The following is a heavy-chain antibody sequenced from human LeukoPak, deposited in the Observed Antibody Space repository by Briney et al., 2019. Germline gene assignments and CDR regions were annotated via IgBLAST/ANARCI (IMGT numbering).Heavy chain of an antibody. Sequence: GGSLRLSCAASGFAFSSYGMSWVRQAPGKGLEGVSALGGGGGSTYYADSVKGRFTISRDSSKNTLFLQMNSLRAEDTAVYYCAKGLGVFDYWGQGTLVTVSS. CDR1: GFAFSSYG. D-gene: IGHD4-11*01. J-gene: IGHJ4*02. CDR3: AKGLGVFDY. V-gene: IGHV3-23*01. CDR2: LGGGGGST.